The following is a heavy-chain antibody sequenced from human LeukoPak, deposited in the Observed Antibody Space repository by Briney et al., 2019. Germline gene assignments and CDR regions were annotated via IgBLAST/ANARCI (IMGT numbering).Heavy chain of an antibody. CDR3: ARRLSSIASSAANDH. D-gene: IGHD2-15*01. CDR1: GDSFTSYW. V-gene: IGHV5-51*01. CDR2: IYPGDSDT. Sequence: GESLKISCKSSGDSFTSYWIDWVRQMPGKSLEGMGFIYPGDSDTRYSPSFQGQVTISADKSVTTAYLQWSSLEDSDTAMYYCARRLSSIASSAANDHWGQGTLVTVSS. J-gene: IGHJ1*01.